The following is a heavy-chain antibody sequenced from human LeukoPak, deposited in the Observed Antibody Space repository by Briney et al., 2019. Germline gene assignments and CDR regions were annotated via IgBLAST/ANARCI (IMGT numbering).Heavy chain of an antibody. CDR2: IYYSGST. J-gene: IGHJ4*02. V-gene: IGHV4-59*12. CDR1: GGTISSYY. D-gene: IGHD5-12*01. Sequence: SETLSLTCTVSGGTISSYYLSWIRQPPGKGLEWIGYIYYSGSTNYNPSLKSRVNISVDTSNNQFSLKLSSVTAADTAVYYCARAYSGYDFFDYWGQGIRVTVSS. CDR3: ARAYSGYDFFDY.